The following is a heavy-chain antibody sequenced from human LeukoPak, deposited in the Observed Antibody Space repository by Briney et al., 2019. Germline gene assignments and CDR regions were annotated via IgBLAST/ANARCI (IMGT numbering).Heavy chain of an antibody. D-gene: IGHD2-8*01. CDR1: GGSISSSSYY. Sequence: SETLSLTCTVSGGSISSSSYYWGWIPQPPGKGLEWIGSIYYSGSTYYNPSLKSRVTISVDTSKNQFSLKLSSVTAADTAVYYCARDYPLLKEWYFDYWGQGTLVTVSS. V-gene: IGHV4-39*07. CDR2: IYYSGST. CDR3: ARDYPLLKEWYFDY. J-gene: IGHJ4*02.